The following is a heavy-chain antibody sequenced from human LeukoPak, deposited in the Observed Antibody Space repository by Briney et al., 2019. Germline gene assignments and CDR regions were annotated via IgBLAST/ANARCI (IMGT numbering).Heavy chain of an antibody. CDR2: IIPILGIA. CDR1: GGTFSSYA. CDR3: ARARYGDYPNWFDP. V-gene: IGHV1-69*04. D-gene: IGHD4-17*01. J-gene: IGHJ5*02. Sequence: GASVKVSCKASGGTFSSYAISWVRQAPGQGLEWMGRIIPILGIANYAQKFQGRVTITADKSTSTAYMELSSLRSEDTAVYYCARARYGDYPNWFDPWGQGTLVTVSS.